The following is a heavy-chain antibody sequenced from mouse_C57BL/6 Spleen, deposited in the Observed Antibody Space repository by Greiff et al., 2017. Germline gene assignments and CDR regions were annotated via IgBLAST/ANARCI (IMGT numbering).Heavy chain of an antibody. J-gene: IGHJ1*03. V-gene: IGHV14-4*01. CDR3: TRYYGPWYFEV. CDR2: LDPENGDT. D-gene: IGHD1-1*01. Sequence: EVQLQQSGAELVRPGASVKLSCTASGFNIKDDYMHWVKQRPEQGLEWIGWLDPENGDTEYDSKFQGKATITADTSSNTAYLPLRRLTSEDTAGYYCTRYYGPWYFEVWGTGTTVTVSS. CDR1: GFNIKDDY.